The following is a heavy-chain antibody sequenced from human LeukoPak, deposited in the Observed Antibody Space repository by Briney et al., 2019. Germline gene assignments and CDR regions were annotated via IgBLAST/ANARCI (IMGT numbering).Heavy chain of an antibody. CDR3: ARRKYGADYNGMDV. V-gene: IGHV1-18*01. Sequence: GASVKVSCKASGYTFSSYGINWVRLAPGRGPEWMASINPQKRDTHYAQNFQGRVTVTAGTSTNTAYMELGSLRSDDTAIYYCARRKYGADYNGMDVWGQGTTVTVSS. D-gene: IGHD4/OR15-4a*01. J-gene: IGHJ6*02. CDR1: GYTFSSYG. CDR2: INPQKRDT.